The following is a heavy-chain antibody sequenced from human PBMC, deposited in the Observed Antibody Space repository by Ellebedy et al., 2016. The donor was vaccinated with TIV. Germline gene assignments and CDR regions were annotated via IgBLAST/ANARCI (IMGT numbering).Heavy chain of an antibody. Sequence: GESLKISCLASGFTFSDHYMSWVRQTPTKGLEWVSYISAKNDFTTYAASVKGRFTISGDNAKDTLYLQLNSLTPEDTAVYYCARDLNGGSLDYWGQGTLVTISS. V-gene: IGHV3-11*06. CDR3: ARDLNGGSLDY. J-gene: IGHJ4*02. CDR1: GFTFSDHY. CDR2: ISAKNDFT. D-gene: IGHD4-23*01.